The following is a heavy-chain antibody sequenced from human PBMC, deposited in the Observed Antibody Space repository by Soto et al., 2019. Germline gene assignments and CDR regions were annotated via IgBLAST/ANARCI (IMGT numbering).Heavy chain of an antibody. CDR3: ARDRLGVSVTGGGFDS. V-gene: IGHV1-18*01. Sequence: QVQLVQSGGEVKKPGASVKVSCKASGYTLSNFGLSWERQAPGQGVELMGWISLYNGNTNYAQKLQGRLTMTTDTSTSTAYMELRSLRSDDTAVYYCARDRLGVSVTGGGFDSWGQGTLVTVSS. D-gene: IGHD2-8*01. CDR2: ISLYNGNT. J-gene: IGHJ4*02. CDR1: GYTLSNFG.